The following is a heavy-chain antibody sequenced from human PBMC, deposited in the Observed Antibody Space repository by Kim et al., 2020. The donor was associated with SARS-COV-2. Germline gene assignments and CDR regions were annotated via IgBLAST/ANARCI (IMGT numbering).Heavy chain of an antibody. CDR1: GFTFSSYE. V-gene: IGHV3-48*03. D-gene: IGHD6-25*01. CDR3: ARDRDGYHGYYFDY. CDR2: ISSSGSTI. Sequence: GGSLRLSCAASGFTFSSYEMNWVRQAPGKGLEWVSYISSSGSTIYYADSVKGRFTISRDNAKNSLSLQMKSMRAEDTAVDYCARDRDGYHGYYFDYWGQGTLVTVSS. J-gene: IGHJ4*02.